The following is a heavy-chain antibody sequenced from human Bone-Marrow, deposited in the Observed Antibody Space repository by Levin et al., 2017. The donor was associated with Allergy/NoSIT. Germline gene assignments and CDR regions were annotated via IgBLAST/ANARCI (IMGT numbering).Heavy chain of an antibody. Sequence: GGSLRLSCRASGYRFIDFYIHWVRQAPGQGLEWIGWINPKNGGGKSAQKFQGRVSMTRDTSIDTAYMDLKALTSDDTAVYYCTKGPADYVHYWDDCWGQGSLVTVSS. D-gene: IGHD4-17*01. V-gene: IGHV1-2*02. CDR3: TKGPADYVHYWDDC. CDR2: INPKNGGG. J-gene: IGHJ4*02. CDR1: GYRFIDFY.